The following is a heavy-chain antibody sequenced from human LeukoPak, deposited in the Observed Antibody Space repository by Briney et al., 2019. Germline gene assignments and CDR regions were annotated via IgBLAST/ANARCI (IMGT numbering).Heavy chain of an antibody. CDR1: GYTFSNYG. Sequence: ASVKVSCKASGYTFSNYGITWVRQAPGQGLEWMGWISAYNGNTNYAQKFQGRVTMTTDTSTSTAYMELRNLRSDDTAVYYCARDRGYNPFDYWGQGTLVTVSS. J-gene: IGHJ4*02. V-gene: IGHV1-18*01. CDR3: ARDRGYNPFDY. D-gene: IGHD5-24*01. CDR2: ISAYNGNT.